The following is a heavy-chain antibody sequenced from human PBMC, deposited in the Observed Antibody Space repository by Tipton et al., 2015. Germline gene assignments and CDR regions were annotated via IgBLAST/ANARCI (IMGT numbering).Heavy chain of an antibody. J-gene: IGHJ5*02. D-gene: IGHD5-24*01. Sequence: GLVKPSQTLSLTCAISGDSVSSNTATWNWIRQSPSRGLEWLGRTYYRSKWYNDYAESVKGRITISPDTSKNQFSLQLNSVTPEDTAVYYCARQWLQLQSWFDPWGQGILVTVSS. V-gene: IGHV6-1*01. CDR3: ARQWLQLQSWFDP. CDR2: TYYRSKWYN. CDR1: GDSVSSNTAT.